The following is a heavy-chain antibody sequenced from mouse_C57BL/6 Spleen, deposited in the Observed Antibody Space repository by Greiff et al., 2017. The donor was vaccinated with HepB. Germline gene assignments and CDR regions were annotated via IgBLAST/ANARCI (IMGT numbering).Heavy chain of an antibody. J-gene: IGHJ3*01. Sequence: EVKVVESGGGLVKPGVSLKLSCAASGFTFSDYGMHWVRQAPEKGLEWVAYISSGSSTIYYADTVKGRFTISRDNAKNTLFLQMTSLRSEDTAMYYCARSLYYYGSSYGFAYWGQGTLVTVSA. CDR1: GFTFSDYG. D-gene: IGHD1-1*01. CDR3: ARSLYYYGSSYGFAY. CDR2: ISSGSSTI. V-gene: IGHV5-17*01.